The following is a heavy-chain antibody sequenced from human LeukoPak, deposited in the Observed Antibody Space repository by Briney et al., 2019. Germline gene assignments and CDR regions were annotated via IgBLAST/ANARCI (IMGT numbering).Heavy chain of an antibody. CDR1: GGSISSYY. J-gene: IGHJ2*01. CDR2: IYTSGST. V-gene: IGHV4-4*07. D-gene: IGHD2-2*01. Sequence: SETLSLTCTVSGGSISSYYWSWIRQPAGKGLEWIGRIYTSGSTNYNPSLKSRVTMSVDTSKNQFSLKLSSVTAADTAVYYCARDPPRPDCSSTSCYPPGWYFDLWGRGTLVTVSS. CDR3: ARDPPRPDCSSTSCYPPGWYFDL.